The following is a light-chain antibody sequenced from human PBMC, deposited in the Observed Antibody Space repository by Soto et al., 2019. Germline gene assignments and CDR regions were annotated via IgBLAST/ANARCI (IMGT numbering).Light chain of an antibody. CDR1: QGMSNY. CDR3: QKYNSAPWT. CDR2: AAS. V-gene: IGKV1-27*01. Sequence: DIPMTQSPSSLSASVGDRVTITCRASQGMSNYLAWYQQKPGKGPKLLIYAASTLQSGVPSRFSGSGSGTDGTPTISSRQPEDVATEDSQKYNSAPWTFGQGTKVEIK. J-gene: IGKJ1*01.